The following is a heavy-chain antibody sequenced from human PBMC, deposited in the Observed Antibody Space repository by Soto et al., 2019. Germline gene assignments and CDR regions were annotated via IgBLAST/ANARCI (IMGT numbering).Heavy chain of an antibody. CDR3: AKAGRLVINWFDP. V-gene: IGHV3-23*01. CDR1: GFTFSSYG. J-gene: IGHJ5*02. Sequence: GGSLRLSCAASGFTFSSYGMSWVRQAPGRGLEWVAGISGSGGGTYYADSVKGRFTISRDNSKHTLFLQMNSLRAEDTAVYYCAKAGRLVINWFDPWGQGTLVTVSS. CDR2: ISGSGGGT.